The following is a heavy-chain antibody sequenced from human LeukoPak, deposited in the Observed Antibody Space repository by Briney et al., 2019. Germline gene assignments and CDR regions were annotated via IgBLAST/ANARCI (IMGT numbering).Heavy chain of an antibody. CDR1: GGSFSGYY. D-gene: IGHD3-10*01. Sequence: PSETLSLTCAVHGGSFSGYYWSWIRQPPGKGLGWIGEINRGGDTDYNPSLKSRVTISLDTSKNQFSLKLSSVTAADTAVYYCVRGYGSGSYYNYWGQGTLVTVSS. J-gene: IGHJ4*02. CDR3: VRGYGSGSYYNY. V-gene: IGHV4-34*01. CDR2: INRGGDT.